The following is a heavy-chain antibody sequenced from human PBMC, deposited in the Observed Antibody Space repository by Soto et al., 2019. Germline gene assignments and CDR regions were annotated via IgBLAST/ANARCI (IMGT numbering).Heavy chain of an antibody. D-gene: IGHD6-13*01. CDR1: GFTFSSYG. CDR3: AKSSRIAAAGTPQGWYGMDV. V-gene: IGHV3-30*18. CDR2: ISYDGSNK. Sequence: GGSLRLSCAASGFTFSSYGMHWVRQAPGKGLEWVAVISYDGSNKYYADSVKGRFTISRDNSKNTLYLQMNSLRAADTAVYYCAKSSRIAAAGTPQGWYGMDVWGQGTTVTVSS. J-gene: IGHJ6*02.